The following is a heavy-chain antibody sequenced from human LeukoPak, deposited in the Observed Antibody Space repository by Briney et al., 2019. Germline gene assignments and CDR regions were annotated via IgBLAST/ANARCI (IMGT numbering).Heavy chain of an antibody. J-gene: IGHJ4*02. CDR1: GFTFSSYA. CDR2: ISYDGSNK. Sequence: PGRSLRLSCAASGFTFSSYAMPWVRQAPGKGLEWVAVISYDGSNKYYADSVKGRFTISRDNSKNTLYLQMNSLRAEDTAVYYCARAGGRRGDFPSDYWGQGPLVTVSS. CDR3: ARAGGRRGDFPSDY. D-gene: IGHD1-1*01. V-gene: IGHV3-30-3*01.